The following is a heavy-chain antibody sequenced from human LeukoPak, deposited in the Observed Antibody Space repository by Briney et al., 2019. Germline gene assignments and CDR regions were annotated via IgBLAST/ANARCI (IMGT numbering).Heavy chain of an antibody. CDR1: GYTFTSYY. J-gene: IGHJ6*03. CDR2: INPSGGST. CDR3: ASGGGIAARHYYYMDV. V-gene: IGHV1-46*01. D-gene: IGHD6-6*01. Sequence: ASVKVSCKASGYTFTSYYMHWVRQAPGQGLEWMGIINPSGGSTSYAQKFQGRVTMTRDTSTSTVYMELSSLRSEDTAIYYCASGGGIAARHYYYMDVWGKGTTVTVSS.